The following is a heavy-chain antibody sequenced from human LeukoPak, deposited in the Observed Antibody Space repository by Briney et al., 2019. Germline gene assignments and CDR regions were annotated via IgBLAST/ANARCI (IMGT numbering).Heavy chain of an antibody. J-gene: IGHJ5*02. CDR3: ARDLVGYSYTA. D-gene: IGHD5-18*01. CDR1: RFIVSSNS. Sequence: GGSLRLSCAASRFIVSSNSMSWVRQAPGKGLEWVSIIYSAGSTYYADSVKGRFTISRDNSKNTLYLQMNTLRVEDTAVYYCARDLVGYSYTAWGQGTLVTVSS. V-gene: IGHV3-53*01. CDR2: IYSAGST.